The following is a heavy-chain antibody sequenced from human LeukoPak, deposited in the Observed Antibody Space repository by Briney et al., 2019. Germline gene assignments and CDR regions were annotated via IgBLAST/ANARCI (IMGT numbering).Heavy chain of an antibody. CDR3: ARDFWGESGYPDAFDI. CDR2: INPSGGRT. CDR1: GYTFTSYY. J-gene: IGHJ3*02. D-gene: IGHD3-3*01. V-gene: IGHV1-46*01. Sequence: ASVKVSCKASGYTFTSYYMHWVRQAPGQGLEWMGIINPSGGRTNYAQKFQGRVTMTRDMSTSTVYMELSSLRSEDTAVYYCARDFWGESGYPDAFDIWGQGTMVTVSS.